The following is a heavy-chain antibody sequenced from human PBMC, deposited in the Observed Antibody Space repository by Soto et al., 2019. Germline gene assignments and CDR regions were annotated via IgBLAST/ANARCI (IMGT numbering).Heavy chain of an antibody. CDR3: ARGDATKIVVTTYYAMDV. D-gene: IGHD3-9*01. CDR1: GGSLSNYG. V-gene: IGHV1-69*13. J-gene: IGHJ6*02. Sequence: ASVKVSCKASGGSLSNYGISWVRQAPGQGLEWMGGIIPVFGTANYAQKFQGRVTITADESTSIVYMDVTSLKSEDTAVYYCARGDATKIVVTTYYAMDVWGQGTTVTVSS. CDR2: IIPVFGTA.